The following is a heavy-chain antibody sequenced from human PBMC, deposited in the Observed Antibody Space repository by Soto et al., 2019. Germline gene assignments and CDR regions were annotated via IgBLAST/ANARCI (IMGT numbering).Heavy chain of an antibody. V-gene: IGHV3-21*01. CDR2: INEDSTYI. CDR1: GSTFSAFS. CDR3: VRDFGRYFRSGYLDC. D-gene: IGHD3-9*01. Sequence: PGGSLRLSCAASGSTFSAFSMNWVRQAPGKGLEWLSSINEDSTYIYYGDSLRGRSTISRDNAKDSLYLQIDSLRAEDTAVYYCVRDFGRYFRSGYLDCWGDGATVTVAS. J-gene: IGHJ6*03.